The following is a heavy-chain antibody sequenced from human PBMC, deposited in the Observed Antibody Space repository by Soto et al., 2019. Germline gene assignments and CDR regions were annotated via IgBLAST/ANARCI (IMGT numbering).Heavy chain of an antibody. Sequence: PSETLSLTCTVSGGSISSSSYYWGWIRQPPGKGLEWIGSIYYSGSTYYNPSLKSRVTISVDTSKNQFSLKLSSVTAADTAVYYFARWKQWPERWFDPWGQGTLVTVSS. CDR3: ARWKQWPERWFDP. J-gene: IGHJ5*02. CDR2: IYYSGST. CDR1: GGSISSSSYY. V-gene: IGHV4-39*01. D-gene: IGHD6-19*01.